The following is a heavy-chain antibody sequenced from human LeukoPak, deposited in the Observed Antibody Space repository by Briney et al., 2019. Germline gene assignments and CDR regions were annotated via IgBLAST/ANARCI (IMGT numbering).Heavy chain of an antibody. Sequence: GGSLRLSCAASGFTVRDNYMSWVRQAPGKGLEWVSLIYSGGNTFYPDSVRGRFTISRDDSKNTLSLQMNSLRAEDTAVYYCARAVTTGYFDLWGRGTLVTVSS. CDR1: GFTVRDNY. D-gene: IGHD4-11*01. J-gene: IGHJ2*01. CDR2: IYSGGNT. CDR3: ARAVTTGYFDL. V-gene: IGHV3-66*01.